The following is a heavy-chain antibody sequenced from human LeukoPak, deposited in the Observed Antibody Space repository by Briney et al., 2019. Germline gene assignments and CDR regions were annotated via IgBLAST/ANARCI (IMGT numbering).Heavy chain of an antibody. Sequence: PGGSLRLSCAASGFTFSSYSMNWVRQAPGKGLEWVSYISSSSTIYYADSVKGRFTISRDNAKNSLYLQMNSLRADDTAVYYCARDLRGSTPVDPWGQGTLVTVSS. J-gene: IGHJ5*02. D-gene: IGHD3-16*01. CDR1: GFTFSSYS. CDR3: ARDLRGSTPVDP. CDR2: ISSSSTI. V-gene: IGHV3-48*01.